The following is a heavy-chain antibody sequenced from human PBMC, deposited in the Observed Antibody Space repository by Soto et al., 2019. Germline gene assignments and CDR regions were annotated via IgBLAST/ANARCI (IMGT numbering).Heavy chain of an antibody. CDR3: ASGAPSRY. Sequence: PSXTRSLTCTISGASISSLHRSWVRQAPWKGLEWIGSIYNSGTTNYTPSLKSRVIISIESSKSQFSLRLNSVTVSDSAVYYCASGAPSRYWGQGILVTVSS. J-gene: IGHJ4*02. CDR2: IYNSGTT. D-gene: IGHD4-17*01. CDR1: GASISSLH. V-gene: IGHV4-59*08.